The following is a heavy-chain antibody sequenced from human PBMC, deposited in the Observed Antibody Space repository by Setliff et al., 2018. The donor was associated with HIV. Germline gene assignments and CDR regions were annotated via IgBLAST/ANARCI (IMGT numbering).Heavy chain of an antibody. Sequence: SVKVSCKASGGTFSSYAISWVRQAPGQGLEWMGGIIPIFGTANYAQKFQGRVTITTDESTSTAYMELSSLRSEDTAVYYCARAPELYSGSYDAFGIWGQGTMVTVSS. CDR1: GGTFSSYA. CDR2: IIPIFGTA. J-gene: IGHJ3*02. V-gene: IGHV1-69*05. D-gene: IGHD1-26*01. CDR3: ARAPELYSGSYDAFGI.